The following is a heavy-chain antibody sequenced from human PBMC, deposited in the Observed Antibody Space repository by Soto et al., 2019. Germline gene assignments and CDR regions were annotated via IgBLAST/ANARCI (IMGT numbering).Heavy chain of an antibody. CDR1: GFTFSSYA. V-gene: IGHV3-23*01. CDR2: ISGSGGST. D-gene: IGHD6-19*01. Sequence: GGSLRLSCAASGFTFSSYAMSWVRQAPGKGLEWVSAISGSGGSTYYADSVKGRFTISRDNSKNTLYLQMNSLRAEDTAVYYCAKSFRHDGSQWLVLLDAFDIWGQGTMVTVSS. CDR3: AKSFRHDGSQWLVLLDAFDI. J-gene: IGHJ3*02.